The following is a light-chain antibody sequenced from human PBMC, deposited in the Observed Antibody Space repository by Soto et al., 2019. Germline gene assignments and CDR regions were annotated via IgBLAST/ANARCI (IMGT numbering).Light chain of an antibody. CDR3: QQYNEWPLT. J-gene: IGKJ4*01. Sequence: EIDLTQSPCTLSLPPGERATLSCRASQSVSSDLAWYHQKPGQAPRFLIYEASNRASGIPARFSGSGSGTDFTLTISSLEPEDFAVYYCQQYNEWPLTFGRGTKVDI. CDR2: EAS. CDR1: QSVSSD. V-gene: IGKV3-11*01.